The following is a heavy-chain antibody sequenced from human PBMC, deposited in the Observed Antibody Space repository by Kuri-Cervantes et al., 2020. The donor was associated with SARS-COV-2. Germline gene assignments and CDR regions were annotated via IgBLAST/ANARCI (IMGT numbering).Heavy chain of an antibody. CDR1: GFSFSSDA. J-gene: IGHJ4*02. CDR2: MSHDGSSI. Sequence: GGSLRLSCEASGFSFSSDAMHWVRQTPGKGLEWVALMSHDGSSIYYAGSVKGRFTISRDNSKNMLYLEMSSLRVEDAAVYYCARDWALHPDFRGQGTLVTVSS. V-gene: IGHV3-30*04. CDR3: ARDWALHPDF. D-gene: IGHD3-16*01.